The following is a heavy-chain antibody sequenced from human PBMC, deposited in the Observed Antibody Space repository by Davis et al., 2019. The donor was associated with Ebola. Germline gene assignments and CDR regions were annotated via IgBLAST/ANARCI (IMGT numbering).Heavy chain of an antibody. J-gene: IGHJ4*02. Sequence: FQGRVTITRDTSASTAYMELSGLRSEDTAVYYCARDISAQLALLDYWGQGTLVTVSS. D-gene: IGHD6-13*01. CDR3: ARDISAQLALLDY. V-gene: IGHV1-3*01.